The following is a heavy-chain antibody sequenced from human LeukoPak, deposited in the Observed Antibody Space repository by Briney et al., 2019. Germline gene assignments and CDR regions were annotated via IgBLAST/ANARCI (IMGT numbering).Heavy chain of an antibody. J-gene: IGHJ6*02. Sequence: GWSLTLSCAASGFTFSNFGIHRVRQDPGKGLDWVALIWYDGSNKYYADSVKGRFTISRDSSKNTLYLQMNSLRAEDTAVYYCARDPPRSSRPFYYYGMDVWGQGTTVTVSS. CDR1: GFTFSNFG. V-gene: IGHV3-33*01. CDR3: ARDPPRSSRPFYYYGMDV. CDR2: IWYDGSNK. D-gene: IGHD6-13*01.